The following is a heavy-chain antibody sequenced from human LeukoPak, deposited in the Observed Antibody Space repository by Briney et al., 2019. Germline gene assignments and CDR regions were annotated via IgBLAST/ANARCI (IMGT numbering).Heavy chain of an antibody. CDR1: GFTFSTYW. Sequence: GGSLRLSCAASGFTFSTYWMHWVRHAPGKGLVWLSRTSNDGSTTTYADSVKGRFTISRDNTKNTLYVQMDSLRPEDTAVYYCARGIWRSYGLDVWGQGTTVTVSS. CDR2: TSNDGSTT. CDR3: ARGIWRSYGLDV. V-gene: IGHV3-74*01. J-gene: IGHJ6*02.